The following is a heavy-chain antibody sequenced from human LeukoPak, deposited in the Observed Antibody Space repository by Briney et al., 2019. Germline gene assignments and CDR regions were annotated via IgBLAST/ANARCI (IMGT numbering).Heavy chain of an antibody. Sequence: QTGGSLRLSCAASGFTFSSYAMHWVRQAPGKGLEWVAVISYDGSNKYYADSVKGRFTISRDNSKNTLYLQMNSLRAEDTAVYYCAKESVEHLVFIVGATPASIDYWGQGTLVTVSS. D-gene: IGHD1-26*01. CDR1: GFTFSSYA. CDR3: AKESVEHLVFIVGATPASIDY. J-gene: IGHJ4*02. CDR2: ISYDGSNK. V-gene: IGHV3-30-3*01.